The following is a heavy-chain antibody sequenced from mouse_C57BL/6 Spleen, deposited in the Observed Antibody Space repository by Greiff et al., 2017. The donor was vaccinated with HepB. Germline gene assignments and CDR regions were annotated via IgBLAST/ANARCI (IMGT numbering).Heavy chain of an antibody. CDR1: GYAFSSYW. CDR2: IYPGDGDT. Sequence: QVQLQQSGAELVKPGASVKISCKASGYAFSSYWMNWVKQRPGKGLEWIGQIYPGDGDTNYNGKFKGKATLTADKSSSTAYMLLSSLTSEDSAVYFCARRDYGNPFDYWGQGTTLTVSS. D-gene: IGHD2-1*01. CDR3: ARRDYGNPFDY. J-gene: IGHJ2*01. V-gene: IGHV1-80*01.